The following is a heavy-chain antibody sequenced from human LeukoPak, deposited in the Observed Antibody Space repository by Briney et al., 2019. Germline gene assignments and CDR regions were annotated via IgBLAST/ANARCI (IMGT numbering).Heavy chain of an antibody. Sequence: PRGSLRLSCVASGFILRNYAMSWVRQAPGKGLEWVSAITGSGDTTYYADSVKGRFTISRDNSKNTLYVEMNTLRAEDTAVYYCAKWGDCDILTGYYVPDFWGQGTLVTVSS. CDR3: AKWGDCDILTGYYVPDF. D-gene: IGHD3-9*01. CDR1: GFILRNYA. J-gene: IGHJ4*02. V-gene: IGHV3-23*01. CDR2: ITGSGDTT.